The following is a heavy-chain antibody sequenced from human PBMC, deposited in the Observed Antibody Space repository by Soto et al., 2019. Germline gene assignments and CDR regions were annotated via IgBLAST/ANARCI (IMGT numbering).Heavy chain of an antibody. J-gene: IGHJ6*02. Sequence: GGSLRLSCVGSGFTFSTYSINWVRQAPGRGLEWVSSISSRSDIYYADSVKGRFTISRDNAKNSVSLQMNSLRAEDTAVYYCAREYTAWPLAYGLDVWGQGTTVTVSS. V-gene: IGHV3-21*01. CDR2: ISSRSDI. D-gene: IGHD2-2*02. CDR1: GFTFSTYS. CDR3: AREYTAWPLAYGLDV.